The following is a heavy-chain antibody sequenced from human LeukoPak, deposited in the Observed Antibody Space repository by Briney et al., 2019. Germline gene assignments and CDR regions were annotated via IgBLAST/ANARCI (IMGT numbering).Heavy chain of an antibody. J-gene: IGHJ4*02. CDR3: AKTGTTWGEGNFDY. Sequence: GGSLRLSCAASGFTFSSYGMHGVRQAPGKGLEWVAVISYDGSNKYYADSVKGRFTISRDNSKNTLYLQMNSLRAEDTAVYYCAKTGTTWGEGNFDYWGQGTLVTVSS. CDR2: ISYDGSNK. D-gene: IGHD1-1*01. CDR1: GFTFSSYG. V-gene: IGHV3-30*18.